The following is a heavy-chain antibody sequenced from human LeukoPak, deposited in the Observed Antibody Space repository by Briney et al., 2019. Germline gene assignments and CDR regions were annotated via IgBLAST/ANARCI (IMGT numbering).Heavy chain of an antibody. CDR3: AREAVASASNWFDP. Sequence: GGSLRLSCAASGLIFSTYSMNWVRQAPGKGLEWVSSIGTSSSYIYYADSVKGRFTISRDNSKNTLYLQMNSLRAEDTAVFYCAREAVASASNWFDPWGQGTLVTVSS. CDR1: GLIFSTYS. CDR2: IGTSSSYI. J-gene: IGHJ5*02. D-gene: IGHD2-15*01. V-gene: IGHV3-21*01.